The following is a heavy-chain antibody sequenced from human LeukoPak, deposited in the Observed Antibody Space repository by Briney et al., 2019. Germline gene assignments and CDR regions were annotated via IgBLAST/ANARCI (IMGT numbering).Heavy chain of an antibody. V-gene: IGHV6-1*01. CDR1: GDSVSSNSAG. J-gene: IGHJ4*02. CDR2: TYYRSKWYN. D-gene: IGHD1-26*01. CDR3: AKGGGSLDY. Sequence: SQTLSLTCAISGDSVSSNSAGWSWIRQSPSRGIEWLGRTYYRSKWYNDYAVSVKGRITINPDTSKNQFSLQLNSVTPEDTAVYYCAKGGGSLDYWGRGTLVTVSS.